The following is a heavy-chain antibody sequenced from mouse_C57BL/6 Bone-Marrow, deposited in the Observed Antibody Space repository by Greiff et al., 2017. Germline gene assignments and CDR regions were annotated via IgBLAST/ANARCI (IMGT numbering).Heavy chain of an antibody. CDR3: ARGDGYYPPWFAY. Sequence: QVQLQQSGAELVRPGSSVKLSCKASGYTFTSYWMHWVKQRPIQGLEWIGNIDPSDSETHYNQKFKDKATLTVDKSSSTAYMQLSSLTSEDSAVYYCARGDGYYPPWFAYWGQGTLVTVSA. D-gene: IGHD2-3*01. CDR2: IDPSDSET. J-gene: IGHJ3*01. V-gene: IGHV1-52*01. CDR1: GYTFTSYW.